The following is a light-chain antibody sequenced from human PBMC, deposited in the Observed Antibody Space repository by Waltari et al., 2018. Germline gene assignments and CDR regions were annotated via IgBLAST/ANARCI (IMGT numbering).Light chain of an antibody. J-gene: IGKJ1*01. V-gene: IGKV1-16*02. Sequence: IQMTQSPSSLSASVGDRVTIPCRASQDIRNYLAWFQQKPGQAPKSLIYAAASLQSGVPSKFSGSGSGTDFTLTISSLQPGDFATYYCQQYNSYPWTFGQGTKVEIK. CDR3: QQYNSYPWT. CDR2: AAA. CDR1: QDIRNY.